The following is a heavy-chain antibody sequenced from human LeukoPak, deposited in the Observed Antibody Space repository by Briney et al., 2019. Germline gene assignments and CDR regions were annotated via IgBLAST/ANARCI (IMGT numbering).Heavy chain of an antibody. J-gene: IGHJ3*02. Sequence: HPGGSLRLSCAASGFTFSSYSMNWVRQAPGKGLEWVSSISSSSSYIYYADSVKGRFTISRDNAKNSLYLQMNSLRAEDTAVYYCARATSGSYDAFDIWGQGTMVTVSS. D-gene: IGHD3-3*01. V-gene: IGHV3-21*01. CDR3: ARATSGSYDAFDI. CDR1: GFTFSSYS. CDR2: ISSSSSYI.